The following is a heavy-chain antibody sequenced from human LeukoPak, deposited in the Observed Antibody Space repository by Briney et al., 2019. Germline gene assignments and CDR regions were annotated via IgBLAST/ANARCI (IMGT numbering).Heavy chain of an antibody. CDR3: ASGYSGYSHSGV. CDR1: GFTFSDYY. D-gene: IGHD5-12*01. V-gene: IGHV3-11*04. Sequence: GGSLRLSCAASGFTFSDYYMSWVRQAPGKGLEWISYISSSGSSGSTLSYADSVKGRFTTSRDNAKNSLYLQMNSLRAEDTAVYYCASGYSGYSHSGVWGQGTLVTVSS. J-gene: IGHJ4*02. CDR2: ISSSGSSGSTL.